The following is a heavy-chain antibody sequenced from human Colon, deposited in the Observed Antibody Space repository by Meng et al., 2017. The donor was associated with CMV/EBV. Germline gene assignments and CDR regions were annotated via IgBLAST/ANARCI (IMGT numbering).Heavy chain of an antibody. CDR3: AKGADYLDFWSGFAY. V-gene: IGHV3-21*04. Sequence: GESLKISCAASGFSFSSYSMNWVRQAPGKGLEWVSSISSSSSYIYYADSVKGRFTISRDNPRNTLYLELNRLTADDTAVYYCAKGADYLDFWSGFAYWGQGTVVTVSS. J-gene: IGHJ4*02. CDR2: ISSSSSYI. D-gene: IGHD3-3*01. CDR1: GFSFSSYS.